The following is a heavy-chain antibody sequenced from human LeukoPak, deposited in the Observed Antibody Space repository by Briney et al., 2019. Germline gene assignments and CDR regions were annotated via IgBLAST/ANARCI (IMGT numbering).Heavy chain of an antibody. J-gene: IGHJ4*02. Sequence: SETLSLTCVVYGGSFSGYYWSWIRQPPGKGLEWIGEINHSGSTNYNPSLKSRVTISVDTSKNQFSLKLSSVTAADTAVYYCARGPYCSSTSCYLYGSGSYDYWGQGTLVTVSS. D-gene: IGHD2-2*01. CDR3: ARGPYCSSTSCYLYGSGSYDY. CDR2: INHSGST. V-gene: IGHV4-34*01. CDR1: GGSFSGYY.